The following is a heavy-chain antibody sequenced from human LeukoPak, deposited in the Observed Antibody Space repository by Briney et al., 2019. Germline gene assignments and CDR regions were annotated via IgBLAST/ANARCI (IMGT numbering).Heavy chain of an antibody. CDR2: MNQDGSKT. V-gene: IGHV3-7*01. CDR1: GFTFATSW. Sequence: PGGSLRLSCAASGFTFATSWMTWVRQAPGKGLEWVALMNQDGSKTSFVDSVKGRFAISRDNGKNSLYLQMDSLRAEDTAVYFCTRDPSHGALDIWGQGTTVTVSS. J-gene: IGHJ3*02. CDR3: TRDPSHGALDI.